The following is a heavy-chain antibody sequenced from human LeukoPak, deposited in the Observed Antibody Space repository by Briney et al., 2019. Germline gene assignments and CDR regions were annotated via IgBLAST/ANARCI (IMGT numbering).Heavy chain of an antibody. CDR1: GFTFSSHG. D-gene: IGHD6-19*01. Sequence: GGSLRLSCAASGFTFSSHGMHWVRQAPGKGLEWVAFIRYDGSNKYYADSVKGRFTISRDNSKNTLYLQMNSLRAEDTAVYYCAKPSSGWYGGAFDYWGQGTLVTVSS. CDR3: AKPSSGWYGGAFDY. CDR2: IRYDGSNK. J-gene: IGHJ4*02. V-gene: IGHV3-30*02.